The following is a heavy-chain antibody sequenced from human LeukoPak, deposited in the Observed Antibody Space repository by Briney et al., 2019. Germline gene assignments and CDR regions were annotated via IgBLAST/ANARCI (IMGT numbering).Heavy chain of an antibody. J-gene: IGHJ4*02. V-gene: IGHV4-59*01. CDR3: ARGYDILTGYYSYYFDY. CDR1: GGSISNYY. Sequence: PSETLSLTCTVSGGSISNYYWSWIRQPPGKGLEWIGYIYYSGSTNYNPSLKSRVTISVDTSKNQFSLKLSSVTAADTAVYYCARGYDILTGYYSYYFDYWGQGTLVTVSS. CDR2: IYYSGST. D-gene: IGHD3-9*01.